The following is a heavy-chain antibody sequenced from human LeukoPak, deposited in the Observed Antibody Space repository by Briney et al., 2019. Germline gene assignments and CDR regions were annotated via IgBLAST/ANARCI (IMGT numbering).Heavy chain of an antibody. CDR2: LYTGGST. J-gene: IGHJ4*02. V-gene: IGHV3-53*01. CDR3: ARDHWNYHAFDY. Sequence: PGGSLRLSCAASGFTVSSNYMHWLRQAPGKGLEWVSVLYTGGSTYYADSGKGRFTISRDNSKNTLYLQMNSLRVEDTAVYYCARDHWNYHAFDYWGQGTLVTVSS. D-gene: IGHD1-7*01. CDR1: GFTVSSNY.